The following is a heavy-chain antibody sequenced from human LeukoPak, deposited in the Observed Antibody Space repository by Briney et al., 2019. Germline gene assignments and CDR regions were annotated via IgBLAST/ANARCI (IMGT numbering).Heavy chain of an antibody. J-gene: IGHJ4*02. D-gene: IGHD3-9*01. CDR3: ARGSTSEYYDILTGEAFDY. CDR1: GYTFTSYY. Sequence: GASMKVSCKASGYTFTSYYMHWVRQAPGQGLEWMGIINPSGGSTSYAQKFQGRVTMTRDTSTSTVYMELSSLRSEDTAVYYCARGSTSEYYDILTGEAFDYWGQGTLVTVSS. V-gene: IGHV1-46*01. CDR2: INPSGGST.